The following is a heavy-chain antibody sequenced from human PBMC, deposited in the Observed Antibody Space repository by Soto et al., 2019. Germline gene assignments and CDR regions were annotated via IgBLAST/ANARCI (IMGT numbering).Heavy chain of an antibody. Sequence: GESPKISCAAPGFTFSSYAMHWVRQAPGKGLEWVAVISYDGSNKYYADSVKGRFTISRDNSKNTLYLQMNSLRAEDTAVCYCARGGQQLVPNWFDPWGQGTLVTVSS. J-gene: IGHJ5*02. V-gene: IGHV3-30*04. CDR3: ARGGQQLVPNWFDP. D-gene: IGHD6-13*01. CDR2: ISYDGSNK. CDR1: GFTFSSYA.